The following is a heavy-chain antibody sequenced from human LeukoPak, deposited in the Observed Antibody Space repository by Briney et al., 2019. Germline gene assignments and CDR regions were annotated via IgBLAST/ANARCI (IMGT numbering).Heavy chain of an antibody. CDR3: AKGQIDFWSGSDY. V-gene: IGHV3-23*01. CDR2: ISGSGGST. D-gene: IGHD3-3*01. Sequence: GGSLRLSCAASGFTFSGYAMSWVRQAPGKGREWVSAISGSGGSTYYADSVKGRFTISRDNSKNTLYLQMNSLRAEDTAVYYCAKGQIDFWSGSDYWGQGTLVTVSS. CDR1: GFTFSGYA. J-gene: IGHJ4*02.